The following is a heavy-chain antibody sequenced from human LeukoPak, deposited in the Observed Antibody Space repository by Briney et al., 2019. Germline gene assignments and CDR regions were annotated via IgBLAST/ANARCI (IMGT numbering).Heavy chain of an antibody. V-gene: IGHV3-30*04. CDR2: ISYDGSNK. Sequence: GGSLRLSCAASGFTFSSYAMHWVRQAPGKGLEWVAVISYDGSNKYYADSVKGRFTISRDNSKNTLYLQMNSLRAEDTAVYYCARGGGEYCTNGVCYTYYFDYWGQGTLVTVSS. CDR3: ARGGGEYCTNGVCYTYYFDY. CDR1: GFTFSSYA. D-gene: IGHD2-8*01. J-gene: IGHJ4*02.